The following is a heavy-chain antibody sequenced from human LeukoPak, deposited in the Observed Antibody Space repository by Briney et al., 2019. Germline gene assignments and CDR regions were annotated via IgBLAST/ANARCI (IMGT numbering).Heavy chain of an antibody. D-gene: IGHD1-1*01. CDR3: IREVQVRASVSLGL. Sequence: GGSLRLSCAASGFTISGFWMHWVRQVPGEGLVWVARMNSSGSTINYADSVKGRFTISRDNVRNTLHLQMNNLSLEDTAVYFCIREVQVRASVSLGLWGRGTLLTV. J-gene: IGHJ4*01. CDR1: GFTISGFW. V-gene: IGHV3-74*01. CDR2: MNSSGSTI.